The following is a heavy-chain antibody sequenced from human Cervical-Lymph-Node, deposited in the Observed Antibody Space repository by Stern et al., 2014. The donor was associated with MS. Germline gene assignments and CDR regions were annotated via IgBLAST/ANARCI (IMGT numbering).Heavy chain of an antibody. V-gene: IGHV5-51*01. J-gene: IGHJ4*02. CDR2: VHPGDSYP. CDR1: GYSFTTHW. Sequence: VQLVESGAEVKKSGESLKISCKGSGYSFTTHWIAWVRQTPGKGLEWMGIVHPGDSYPTYSPSFQGQVPISADKSINTAYLHWSSLKASDTAMYYCARHPYSGDFSYGGGFDYWGQGTLVTVSS. D-gene: IGHD1-26*01. CDR3: ARHPYSGDFSYGGGFDY.